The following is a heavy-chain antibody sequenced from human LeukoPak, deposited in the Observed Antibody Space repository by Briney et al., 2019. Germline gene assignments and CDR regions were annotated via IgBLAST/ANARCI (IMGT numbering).Heavy chain of an antibody. V-gene: IGHV3-23*01. J-gene: IGHJ4*02. CDR1: GFTFNTCA. D-gene: IGHD3-3*01. CDR3: AKGVFGVNRAFDY. Sequence: GGSLRLSCEASGFTFNTCAMRWVRQAPGKGLEWVSAISESGSGTYYADSVKGRFTISRDNSKNTLYLQMNSLRVDDTALYYCAKGVFGVNRAFDYWGQGAPVTVSS. CDR2: ISESGSGT.